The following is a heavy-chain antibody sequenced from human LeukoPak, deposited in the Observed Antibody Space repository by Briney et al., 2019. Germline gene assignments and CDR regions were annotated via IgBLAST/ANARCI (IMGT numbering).Heavy chain of an antibody. CDR1: GYTFTGYY. D-gene: IGHD3-22*01. CDR3: ARHSPANYYDSSGYYT. V-gene: IGHV1-18*04. CDR2: ISAYNGNT. Sequence: GASVKVSCKASGYTFTGYYMHWVRQAPGQGLEWMGWISAYNGNTNYAQKLEGRVTMTTDASTSTAYMELRSLRSDDTAVYYCARHSPANYYDSSGYYTWGQGTLVTVSS. J-gene: IGHJ5*02.